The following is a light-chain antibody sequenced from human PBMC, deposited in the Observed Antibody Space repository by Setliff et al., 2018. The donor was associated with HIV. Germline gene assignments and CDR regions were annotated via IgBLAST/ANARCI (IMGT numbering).Light chain of an antibody. CDR3: SSYTTNNTPNV. CDR2: EVS. CDR1: ISDVCGYDY. Sequence: SALTQPASVSGSPGQSITIFCIGTISDVCGYDYVSLYQQYPGKAPKLMIHEVSNRPSGVSNRLSGSKSGNTASLTISGLEGEDEADYYCSSYTTNNTPNVFGSGRQVTVL. V-gene: IGLV2-14*01. J-gene: IGLJ1*01.